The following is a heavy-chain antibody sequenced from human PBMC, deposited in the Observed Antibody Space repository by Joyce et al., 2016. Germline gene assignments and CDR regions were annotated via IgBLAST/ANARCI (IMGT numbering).Heavy chain of an antibody. CDR1: GFTFSSYW. Sequence: EVQLVESGGGLVQPGGSLRLSCAASGFTFSSYWMYWVRKAPGKGLGWVSRNNRDGSSTTYAYSVKGRLTITRDNAKNTPYLQMNSLRAEDTAVDYCARLRRWSGPSDCWGQGTLVTVSS. CDR3: ARLRRWSGPSDC. CDR2: NNRDGSST. V-gene: IGHV3-74*03. D-gene: IGHD4-23*01. J-gene: IGHJ4*02.